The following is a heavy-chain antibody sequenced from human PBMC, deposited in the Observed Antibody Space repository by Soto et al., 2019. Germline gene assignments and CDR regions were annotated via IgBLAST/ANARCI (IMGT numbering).Heavy chain of an antibody. J-gene: IGHJ6*02. CDR2: IMPIFGRA. Sequence: QVQLVQSGAEVKKPGSSVKVSCKASGGTFSNYAFSWVRQAPGQGLEWLGGIMPIFGRADYAQKFRGRVTSTADESTSTAHMELSSLRSEDTAVYYCATWWKEAGIGGNYYYGMDVWGQGTTVTVSS. CDR1: GGTFSNYA. CDR3: ATWWKEAGIGGNYYYGMDV. D-gene: IGHD6-19*01. V-gene: IGHV1-69*12.